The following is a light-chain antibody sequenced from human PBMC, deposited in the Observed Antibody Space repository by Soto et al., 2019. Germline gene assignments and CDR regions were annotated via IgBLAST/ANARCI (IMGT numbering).Light chain of an antibody. CDR3: HHYGNSPPNT. V-gene: IGKV3-20*01. J-gene: IGKJ2*01. CDR1: QSVSSNY. Sequence: EIVLTQSPGTLSLSPGERATLSCRANQSVSSNYLAWYQQRPGQAPRVLIYGASSRATGIPDRFSGSGSGTDFTLTISRLEPEDFAVYFCHHYGNSPPNTFGQGTKVEIK. CDR2: GAS.